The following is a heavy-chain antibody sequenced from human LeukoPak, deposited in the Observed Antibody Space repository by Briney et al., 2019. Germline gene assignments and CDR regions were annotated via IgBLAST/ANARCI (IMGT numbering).Heavy chain of an antibody. CDR1: GFTFDDYG. J-gene: IGHJ4*02. Sequence: RPGGSLRLSCAASGFTFDDYGMSWVRQAPGKGLEWVSGINWNGGSTGYADSVKGRFSISRDNAKNSLYLQMNSLRAEDTALYYCARDLSYSNCPLHWGQGTLVTVSS. CDR3: ARDLSYSNCPLH. V-gene: IGHV3-20*04. D-gene: IGHD4-11*01. CDR2: INWNGGST.